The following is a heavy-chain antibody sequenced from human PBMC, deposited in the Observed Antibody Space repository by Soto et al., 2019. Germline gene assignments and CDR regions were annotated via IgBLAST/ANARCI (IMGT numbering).Heavy chain of an antibody. CDR1: GYTFTSYG. CDR3: ARVNSGRASGEYYYDSSGYYYTHTGTFDY. CDR2: ISAYNGNT. Sequence: ASVKVSCKASGYTFTSYGISWVRQAPGQGLEWMGWISAYNGNTNYAQKLQGRVTMTTDTSTSTAYMELRSLRSDDTAVYYCARVNSGRASGEYYYDSSGYYYTHTGTFDYWGQGTLVTVSS. V-gene: IGHV1-18*01. J-gene: IGHJ4*02. D-gene: IGHD3-22*01.